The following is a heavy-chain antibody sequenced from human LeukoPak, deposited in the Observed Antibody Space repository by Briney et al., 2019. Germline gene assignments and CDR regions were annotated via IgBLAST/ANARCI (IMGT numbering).Heavy chain of an antibody. CDR1: RFTFDDYA. D-gene: IGHD6-13*01. V-gene: IGHV3-9*01. CDR2: ISWNSGGI. J-gene: IGHJ4*02. Sequence: GGSLRLSCAASRFTFDDYAMHWVRQAPGKGLEWVSGISWNSGGIGYADSVKGRFTISRDNAKNSLYLQMNSLRAEDTALYYCAKDDYSTTAIDYWGQGALVTVSS. CDR3: AKDDYSTTAIDY.